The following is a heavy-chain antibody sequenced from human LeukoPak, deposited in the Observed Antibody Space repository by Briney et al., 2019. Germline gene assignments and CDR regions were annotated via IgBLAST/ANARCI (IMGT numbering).Heavy chain of an antibody. CDR1: GFTFSGFW. J-gene: IGHJ4*02. D-gene: IGHD6-6*01. CDR2: IKYDGSDK. Sequence: GGSLRLSCAASGFTFSGFWMSWVRQAPTKGLEWVANIKYDGSDKRYVDSVKGRFTISRDNSKNTLYLQMNSLSAEHTAVYYCAKEEGPYSSSSSYYFDYWGQGTLVTVSS. CDR3: AKEEGPYSSSSSYYFDY. V-gene: IGHV3-7*01.